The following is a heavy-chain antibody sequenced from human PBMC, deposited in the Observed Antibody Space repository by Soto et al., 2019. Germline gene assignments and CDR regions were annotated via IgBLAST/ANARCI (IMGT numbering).Heavy chain of an antibody. J-gene: IGHJ4*02. Sequence: PGGSLRLACAASGFTYESYAMSWVRQAPGKGLEWVSGINSGGTVAHYADSVEGRFAISRDNSKNTLSLEMNSLRADDTGLYYCAISTGGFGGLFVVPSDYWGQGTLVTVSS. CDR2: INSGGTVA. D-gene: IGHD3-16*02. CDR1: GFTYESYA. V-gene: IGHV3-23*01. CDR3: AISTGGFGGLFVVPSDY.